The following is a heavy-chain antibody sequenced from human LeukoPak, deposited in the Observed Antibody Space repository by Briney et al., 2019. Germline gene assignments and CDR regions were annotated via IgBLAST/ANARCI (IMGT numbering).Heavy chain of an antibody. CDR2: IKHDGSEK. Sequence: GGSLRLSCAASGFTLSGQWMNWVRQAPGRGLEWVANIKHDGSEKYYVDSVKGRFTISRDDAKNSLSLQMNSVRAEDTAVYYCAYTNNLKYWGQGTLVTVSS. D-gene: IGHD3-16*01. J-gene: IGHJ4*02. CDR3: AYTNNLKY. V-gene: IGHV3-7*01. CDR1: GFTLSGQW.